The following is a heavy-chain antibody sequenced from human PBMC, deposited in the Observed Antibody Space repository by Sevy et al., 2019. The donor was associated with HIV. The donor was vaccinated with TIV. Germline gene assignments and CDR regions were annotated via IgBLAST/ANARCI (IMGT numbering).Heavy chain of an antibody. D-gene: IGHD4-17*01. V-gene: IGHV3-11*01. CDR2: ISGSGSTI. CDR1: GFTLSDYY. Sequence: GGSLRLSCAASGFTLSDYYMSRIRQAPGKGLEWVSYISGSGSTIYYADSVKGRFTISRDNAKNSLSLQMNSLRAEDTAVYFCARDHVKDGDLGDYYYYAMDVWGQGTTVTVSS. CDR3: ARDHVKDGDLGDYYYYAMDV. J-gene: IGHJ6*02.